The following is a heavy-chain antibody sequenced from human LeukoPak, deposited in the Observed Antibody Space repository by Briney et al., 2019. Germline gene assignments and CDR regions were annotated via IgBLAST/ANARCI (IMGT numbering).Heavy chain of an antibody. CDR3: ARVSGSGWLY. Sequence: SETLSLTCTVSGGSISSYYWSWIRQPPGKGLEWIGYIYYSGSTNYNPSLKSRVTISVDTSKNQFSLKLSSATAADTAVYYCARVSGSGWLYWGQGTLVTVSS. CDR2: IYYSGST. J-gene: IGHJ4*02. D-gene: IGHD6-19*01. V-gene: IGHV4-59*01. CDR1: GGSISSYY.